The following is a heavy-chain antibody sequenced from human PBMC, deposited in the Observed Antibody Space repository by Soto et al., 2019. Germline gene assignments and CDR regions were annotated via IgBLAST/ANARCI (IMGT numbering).Heavy chain of an antibody. CDR2: ISYDGSNK. Sequence: SGGSLRLSCAASGFTFSSYGMHWVRQAPGKGLEWVAVISYDGSNKYYADSVKGRFTISRDNSKNTLYLQMNSLRAEDTAVYYCAKDRGSGSYFGDYWGQGTLVTVSS. D-gene: IGHD3-10*01. CDR3: AKDRGSGSYFGDY. V-gene: IGHV3-30*18. CDR1: GFTFSSYG. J-gene: IGHJ4*02.